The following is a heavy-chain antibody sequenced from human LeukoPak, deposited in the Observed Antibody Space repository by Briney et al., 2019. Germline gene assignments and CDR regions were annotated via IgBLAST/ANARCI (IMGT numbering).Heavy chain of an antibody. CDR1: GGSISSGGYY. V-gene: IGHV4-30-2*01. D-gene: IGHD1-26*01. Sequence: SQTLFLTCTVSGGSISSGGYYWSWIRQPPGKGLEWIGYIYHSGSTYYNPSLKSRVTISVDRSKNQFSLKLSSVTAADTAVYYCARSGSYSPFDYWGQGTLVTVSS. CDR2: IYHSGST. CDR3: ARSGSYSPFDY. J-gene: IGHJ4*02.